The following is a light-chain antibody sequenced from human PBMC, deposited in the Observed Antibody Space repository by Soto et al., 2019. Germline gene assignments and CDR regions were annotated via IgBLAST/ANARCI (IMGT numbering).Light chain of an antibody. CDR3: MQALQTPR. CDR2: LGS. CDR1: QSLVHRDGNIY. Sequence: DTVMTQSPLSLRVTPGEPASISCRSSQSLVHRDGNIYLDWYLQKPGQSPQLLIYLGSNRASGVPDRFSGSGSGTDFTLKISRVEAEDVGIYYCMQALQTPRFGQGTKVEIK. J-gene: IGKJ1*01. V-gene: IGKV2-28*01.